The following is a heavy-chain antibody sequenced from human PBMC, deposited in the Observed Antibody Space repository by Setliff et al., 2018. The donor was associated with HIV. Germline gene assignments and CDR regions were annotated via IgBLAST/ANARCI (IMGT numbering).Heavy chain of an antibody. CDR1: GFTFSSYA. D-gene: IGHD3-9*01. Sequence: GGSLRLSCAASGFTFSSYAMSWVRQAPGKGLEWVTFIEHDGSKKFYADSVKGRFTISRDNSKNTLYLQMNSLRAEDTAVYYCARDNGRYFDRGWFDPWGQGALVTVPQ. CDR3: ARDNGRYFDRGWFDP. V-gene: IGHV3-30*03. CDR2: IEHDGSKK. J-gene: IGHJ5*02.